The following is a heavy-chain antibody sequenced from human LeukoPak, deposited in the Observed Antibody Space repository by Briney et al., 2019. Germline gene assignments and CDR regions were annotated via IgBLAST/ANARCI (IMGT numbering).Heavy chain of an antibody. CDR1: GFTFSNYA. D-gene: IGHD6-19*01. CDR2: IWFDGTNK. CDR3: AKARGSGWHDPWYLDY. V-gene: IGHV3-33*06. Sequence: GGSLRLSCAASGFTFSNYAMHWVRQAPGTGLELVAVIWFDGTNKYYGDSVRGRFTISRDNSKNRLYLQMNNLRAEDTAVCYCAKARGSGWHDPWYLDYWGQGTLVTVSS. J-gene: IGHJ4*02.